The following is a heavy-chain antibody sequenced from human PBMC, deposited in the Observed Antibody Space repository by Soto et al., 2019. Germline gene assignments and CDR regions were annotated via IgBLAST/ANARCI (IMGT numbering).Heavy chain of an antibody. V-gene: IGHV1-69*12. CDR2: IIPIFGTA. D-gene: IGHD3-16*01. J-gene: IGHJ5*02. CDR3: ARGAPQLIDSWFDP. Sequence: QVQLVQSGAEVKKPGSSVKVSCKASGGTFSSYAISWVRQAPGQGLEWMGGIIPIFGTANYAQKFQGRVTXXAXEXXSTAYMELSSLRSEDTAVCYCARGAPQLIDSWFDPWGQGTLVTVSS. CDR1: GGTFSSYA.